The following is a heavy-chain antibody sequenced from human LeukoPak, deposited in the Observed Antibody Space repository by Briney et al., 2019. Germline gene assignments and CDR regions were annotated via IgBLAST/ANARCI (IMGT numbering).Heavy chain of an antibody. CDR2: IYYSGST. V-gene: IGHV4-59*01. J-gene: IGHJ2*01. Sequence: PSETLSLTCTVSGGSIRSYYWSWIRQPPGKGLEWIGYIYYSGSTNYNPPLKSRVTISVDTSKNQFSLKLSSVTAADTAVYYCARVYYSSSYDYWYFDLWGRGTLVTVSS. D-gene: IGHD6-13*01. CDR3: ARVYYSSSYDYWYFDL. CDR1: GGSIRSYY.